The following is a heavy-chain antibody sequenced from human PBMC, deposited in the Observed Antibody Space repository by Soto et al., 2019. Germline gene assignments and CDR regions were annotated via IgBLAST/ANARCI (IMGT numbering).Heavy chain of an antibody. Sequence: ASVKVSCKAAGYTFTSYGSSWGRQAPGQGLEWMGWISAYNGNTNYAQKLQGRVTITRDTSASTAYMELSSLRSEDTSVYYCARSIVVVTALDYWGQGTLVTVSS. CDR2: ISAYNGNT. V-gene: IGHV1-18*01. CDR3: ARSIVVVTALDY. J-gene: IGHJ4*02. CDR1: GYTFTSYG. D-gene: IGHD2-21*02.